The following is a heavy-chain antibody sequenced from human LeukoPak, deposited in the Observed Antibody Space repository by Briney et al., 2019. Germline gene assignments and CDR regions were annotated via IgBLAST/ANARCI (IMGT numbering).Heavy chain of an antibody. CDR3: APYDFWSGYYDY. CDR2: IYYSGST. Sequence: PSQTLSLTCAVSGGSISSGGYYWSWIRQHPGKGLEWIGYIYYSGSTYYNPSLKSRVTISVDTSKNQFSLKLSSVTAADTAVYYCAPYDFWSGYYDYWGQGTLVTVSS. D-gene: IGHD3-3*01. V-gene: IGHV4-31*11. CDR1: GGSISSGGYY. J-gene: IGHJ4*02.